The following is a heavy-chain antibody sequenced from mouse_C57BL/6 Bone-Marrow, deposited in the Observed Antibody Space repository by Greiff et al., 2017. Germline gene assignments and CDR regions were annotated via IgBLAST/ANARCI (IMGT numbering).Heavy chain of an antibody. CDR1: GFTFSSYG. CDR2: ISSGGSYT. J-gene: IGHJ3*01. CDR3: ASATHYYGSSLFAY. V-gene: IGHV5-6*01. Sequence: EVKLMESGGDLVKPGGSLKLSCAASGFTFSSYGMSWVRQTPDQRLEWVATISSGGSYTYYPDSVKGRFTISRDNAKNTRYLQMSSLKSEDTAMYYCASATHYYGSSLFAYWGQGTLVTVSA. D-gene: IGHD1-1*01.